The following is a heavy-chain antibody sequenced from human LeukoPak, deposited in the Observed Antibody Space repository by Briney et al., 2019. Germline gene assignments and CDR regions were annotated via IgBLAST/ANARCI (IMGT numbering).Heavy chain of an antibody. D-gene: IGHD3-3*01. CDR3: AKGVGVVTNYYYYMDV. CDR2: ISGSGGST. Sequence: GGSLRLSCAASGFTFSSYAMSWVRQAPGKGLEWVSAISGSGGSTYYADSVKGRFTISRDNSKNTLYLQMNSLRAEDTAVYYCAKGVGVVTNYYYYMDVWGKGTTVTVSS. J-gene: IGHJ6*03. CDR1: GFTFSSYA. V-gene: IGHV3-23*01.